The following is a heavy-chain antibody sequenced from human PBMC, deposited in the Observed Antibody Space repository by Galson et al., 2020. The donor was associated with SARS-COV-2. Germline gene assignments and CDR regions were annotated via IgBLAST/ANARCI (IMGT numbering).Heavy chain of an antibody. Sequence: SGPTLLKPTQTLTLTCTFSGFSLTTSGMGVTWIRQPPGKALEWLALIDWDNDKYYSTSLKTRLTISGDNSKNQVLPTMTNMDPADTATYYCARMADGYGGYDYGSSPFDYWGQGTLVTVSS. V-gene: IGHV2-70*01. D-gene: IGHD5-12*01. CDR1: GFSLTTSGMG. CDR2: IDWDNDK. CDR3: ARMADGYGGYDYGSSPFDY. J-gene: IGHJ4*02.